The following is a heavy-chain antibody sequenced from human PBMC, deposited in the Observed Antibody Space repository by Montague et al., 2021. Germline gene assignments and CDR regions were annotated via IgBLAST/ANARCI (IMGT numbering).Heavy chain of an antibody. CDR3: ARHVIGNYGMDV. V-gene: IGHV4-39*01. CDR2: IYYSGST. Sequence: SETLSLTCTVSGGSISSSSYYWCWIRQPPGKGLEWIGSIYYSGSTYYNPSLKSRVTISVDTSKNQFSLKLSSVTAADTAVYYCARHVIGNYGMDVWGQGTTVTVSS. D-gene: IGHD3-16*02. J-gene: IGHJ6*02. CDR1: GGSISSSSYY.